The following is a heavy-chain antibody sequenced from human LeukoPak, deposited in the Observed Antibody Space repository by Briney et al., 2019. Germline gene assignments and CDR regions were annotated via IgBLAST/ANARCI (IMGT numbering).Heavy chain of an antibody. CDR3: ARDRDVVVPAAIEGYYYGMDV. D-gene: IGHD2-2*02. J-gene: IGHJ6*02. Sequence: ASVNVSFKASGYTFTSYGISWVRQAPGQGLDWMGWISAYNGNTNYAQKLQGRVTMTTDTSTSTAYMELRSLRSDDTAVYYCARDRDVVVPAAIEGYYYGMDVWGQGTTVTVSS. CDR1: GYTFTSYG. V-gene: IGHV1-18*01. CDR2: ISAYNGNT.